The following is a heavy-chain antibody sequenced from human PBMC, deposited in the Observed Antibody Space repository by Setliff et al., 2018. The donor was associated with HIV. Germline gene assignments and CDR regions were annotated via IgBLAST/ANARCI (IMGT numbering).Heavy chain of an antibody. J-gene: IGHJ4*02. Sequence: SETLSLTCVVSGYSVTSDYYWGWIRQSPGKGLEWIGGVYYSGSTYHNPSLKSRITISIDTSKDHFSLHLTSVTAADTAIYYCARVDTMLPSFDLWGQGTLVTVPQ. CDR2: VYYSGST. D-gene: IGHD3-10*02. CDR3: ARVDTMLPSFDL. V-gene: IGHV4-38-2*01. CDR1: GYSVTSDYY.